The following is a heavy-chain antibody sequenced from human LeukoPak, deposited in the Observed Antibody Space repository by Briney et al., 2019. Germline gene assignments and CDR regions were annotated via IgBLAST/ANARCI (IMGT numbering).Heavy chain of an antibody. J-gene: IGHJ4*02. CDR2: IGGSNGIT. V-gene: IGHV3-23*01. CDR3: ARHTPTAPCPL. D-gene: IGHD4-11*01. Sequence: GGSLRLSCAASRFTFNSYAMSWVRQAPGKGLEWVSVIGGSNGITFYVGSVKGRFTISRDNSKNTLYLQTNSLRAEATAVNYCARHTPTAPCPLGGEGTLVTVLS. CDR1: RFTFNSYA.